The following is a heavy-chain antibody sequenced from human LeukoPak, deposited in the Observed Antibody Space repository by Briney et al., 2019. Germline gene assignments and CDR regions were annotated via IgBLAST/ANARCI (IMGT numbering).Heavy chain of an antibody. CDR2: VYYSGST. Sequence: SETLSLTCTVSGGSISSYNWGWIRQPPGKGLEWIGSVYYSGSTYYNPSLKSRVTMSVDTPKNQFSLKLSSVTAADTAVYYRARHVRKRGIAVAGTPGWFDPWGQGTLVTVSS. J-gene: IGHJ5*02. D-gene: IGHD6-19*01. V-gene: IGHV4-39*01. CDR3: ARHVRKRGIAVAGTPGWFDP. CDR1: GGSISSYN.